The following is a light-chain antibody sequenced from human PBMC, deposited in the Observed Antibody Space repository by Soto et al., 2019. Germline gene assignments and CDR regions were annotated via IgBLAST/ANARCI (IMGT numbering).Light chain of an antibody. CDR2: SNN. V-gene: IGLV1-44*01. CDR1: TSNIGSNT. CDR3: AVWDDSLTSNWV. Sequence: SVLTQPPSASGTPGQRVTISCSGTTSNIGSNTVNWYQQLPGTAPKLLIYSNNRRPSGVPDRFAGSKSGTSASLAISGLQSDDEADYYCAVWDDSLTSNWVFGGGTKLTVL. J-gene: IGLJ3*02.